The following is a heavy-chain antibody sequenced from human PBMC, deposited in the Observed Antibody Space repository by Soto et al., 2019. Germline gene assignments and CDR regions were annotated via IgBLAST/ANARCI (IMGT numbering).Heavy chain of an antibody. CDR1: GYTFSNYA. D-gene: IGHD6-13*01. CDR2: IIPIFGTA. Sequence: SVKVSCKTSGYTFSNYAISWVRQAPGQGLEWMGGIIPIFGTANYAQKFQGRVTITADESTSTAYMELSSLRSEGTAVYYCARDAAARSEVSWFDPWGQGTLVTVSS. V-gene: IGHV1-69*13. CDR3: ARDAAARSEVSWFDP. J-gene: IGHJ5*02.